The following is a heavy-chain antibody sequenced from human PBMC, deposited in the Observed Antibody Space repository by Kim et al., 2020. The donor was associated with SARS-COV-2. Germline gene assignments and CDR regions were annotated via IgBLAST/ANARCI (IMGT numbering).Heavy chain of an antibody. J-gene: IGHJ6*02. CDR2: IYPGDSDT. CDR1: GYSFTSYW. CDR3: ARQATYYYDSSGYYTPHIYGMDV. V-gene: IGHV5-51*01. Sequence: GESLKISCKGSGYSFTSYWIGWVRQMPGKGLEWMGIIYPGDSDTRYSPSFQGQVTISADKSISTAYLQWSSLKASDTAMYYCARQATYYYDSSGYYTPHIYGMDVWGQGTTVTVSS. D-gene: IGHD3-22*01.